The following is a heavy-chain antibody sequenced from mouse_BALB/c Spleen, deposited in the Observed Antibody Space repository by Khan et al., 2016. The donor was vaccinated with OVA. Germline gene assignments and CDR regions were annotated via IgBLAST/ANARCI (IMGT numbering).Heavy chain of an antibody. CDR1: GYTFTDFT. CDR2: VNTYYGDA. Sequence: VQLQESGAELVRPGVSVKISCKGSGYTFTDFTMHWVKQSHAKSLEWIGVVNTYYGDATYNQKFKGKATMTVDKSSTTAYMELARLTSEDSAIXYVARGGGGDRFAYWGQGTLVTVSA. V-gene: IGHV1S137*01. J-gene: IGHJ3*01. CDR3: ARGGGGDRFAY.